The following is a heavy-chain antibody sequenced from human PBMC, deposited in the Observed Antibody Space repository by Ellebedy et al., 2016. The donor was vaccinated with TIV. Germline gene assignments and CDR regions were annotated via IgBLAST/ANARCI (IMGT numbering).Heavy chain of an antibody. J-gene: IGHJ4*02. D-gene: IGHD2-15*01. V-gene: IGHV3-23*01. CDR2: ISASGGST. Sequence: GESLKISCAASGFTFSSYAMNWVRQAPGKGLEWVSSISASGGSTYYAHSVKGRFTISRDNSKNTVYLQMNSLRAEDTALYYCAKGNSGNFGYWGQGTLVTVSS. CDR1: GFTFSSYA. CDR3: AKGNSGNFGY.